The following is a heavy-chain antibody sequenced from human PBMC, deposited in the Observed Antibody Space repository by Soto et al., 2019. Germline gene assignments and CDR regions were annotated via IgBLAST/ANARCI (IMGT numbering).Heavy chain of an antibody. J-gene: IGHJ4*02. CDR1: GYTFTSYY. Sequence: ASVKVSCKASGYTFTSYYMHWVRRAPGQGLEWMGIINPSGGSTSYAQKFQGRVTMTRDTSTSTVYMELSSLRSEDTAVYYCARDRGAGVVTHVALITDYWGQGTLVTVSS. CDR2: INPSGGST. V-gene: IGHV1-46*01. D-gene: IGHD3-10*01. CDR3: ARDRGAGVVTHVALITDY.